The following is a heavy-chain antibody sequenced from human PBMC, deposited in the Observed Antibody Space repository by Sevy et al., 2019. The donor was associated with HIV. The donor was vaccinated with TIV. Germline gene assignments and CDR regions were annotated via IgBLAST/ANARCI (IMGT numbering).Heavy chain of an antibody. CDR2: ISSDGISH. D-gene: IGHD3-10*02. V-gene: IGHV3-30*18. Sequence: GGSLRLSCSAFGFNFQTFGMHWVRQAPGKGPEWLAVISSDGISHNYAASVKGRFTIYRDNSKSLLFLQMNSLTPNDTAVYFCAKESLRGTYIRGDFDHWGQGTLVTVSS. CDR1: GFNFQTFG. J-gene: IGHJ4*02. CDR3: AKESLRGTYIRGDFDH.